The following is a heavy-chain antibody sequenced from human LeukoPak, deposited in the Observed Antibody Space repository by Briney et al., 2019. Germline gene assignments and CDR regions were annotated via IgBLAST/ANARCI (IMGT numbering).Heavy chain of an antibody. CDR2: ISNTGGST. V-gene: IGHV3-23*01. CDR3: ARDLTVADHFDY. D-gene: IGHD6-19*01. Sequence: GGSLRLSCAASGFSFNTYAMSWVRQAPGKGLEWVSAISNTGGSTYYADSVKGRFTISRDNAKNSLYLQMNSLRAEDTAVYYCARDLTVADHFDYWGQGTLVTVSS. J-gene: IGHJ4*02. CDR1: GFSFNTYA.